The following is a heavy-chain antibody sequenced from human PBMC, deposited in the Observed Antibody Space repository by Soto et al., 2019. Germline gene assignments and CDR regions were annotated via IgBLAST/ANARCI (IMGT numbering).Heavy chain of an antibody. V-gene: IGHV3-74*03. CDR1: GLTFRSYW. CDR2: INTDGSVA. J-gene: IGHJ4*02. D-gene: IGHD5-12*01. Sequence: PGGSLRLSCAASGLTFRSYWMHWVRQAPGKGLVWVSRINTDGSVAMYVDSVKGRFTITKDTSKNQVVLTMTNMDPVDTATYYCAHTNRVPYDIWSQGTLVTVSS. CDR3: AHTNRVPYDI.